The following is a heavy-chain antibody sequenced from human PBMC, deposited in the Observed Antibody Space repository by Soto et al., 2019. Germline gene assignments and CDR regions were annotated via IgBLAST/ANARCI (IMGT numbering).Heavy chain of an antibody. V-gene: IGHV1-18*01. J-gene: IGHJ4*02. CDR1: GYTFTSYG. CDR3: ARDTRIPVSSSTYYFDY. Sequence: QVQLVQSGAEVKKPGASVKVSCKASGYTFTSYGISWVRQAPGQGLEWMGWISAYNGNTNYAQKLQGRVTMTTDTSTSTAYMELRSLISDDTAVYYCARDTRIPVSSSTYYFDYWGEGTLVTVSS. CDR2: ISAYNGNT. D-gene: IGHD2-8*01.